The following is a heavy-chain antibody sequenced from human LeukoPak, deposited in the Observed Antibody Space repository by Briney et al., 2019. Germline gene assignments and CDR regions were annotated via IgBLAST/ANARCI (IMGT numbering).Heavy chain of an antibody. CDR3: ARDIGYCSSTSCYVVGDY. CDR1: GYTFTGYY. J-gene: IGHJ4*02. D-gene: IGHD2-2*01. CDR2: INPNSGGT. V-gene: IGHV1-2*06. Sequence: ASVKVSCKASGYTFTGYYMHWVRQAPGQGLEWMGRINPNSGGTNYAQKFQGRVTMTRDTSISTACMELSRLRSDDTAVYYCARDIGYCSSTSCYVVGDYWGQGTLVTVSS.